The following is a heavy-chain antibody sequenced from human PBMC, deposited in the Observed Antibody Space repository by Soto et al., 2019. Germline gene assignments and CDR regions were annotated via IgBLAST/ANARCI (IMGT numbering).Heavy chain of an antibody. CDR2: VSFDGTNK. Sequence: QVQLVESGGGVVQPGMTLRLSCTASGFTFSSHGMHWVRQAPGKGLEWVAVVSFDGTNKNYADSVRGRFTISRDNSKNTLYLQMSGLRAEDTAVYYCANGDSSGFEYFQSWGQGTLVTVSS. D-gene: IGHD3-22*01. V-gene: IGHV3-30*18. CDR3: ANGDSSGFEYFQS. J-gene: IGHJ1*01. CDR1: GFTFSSHG.